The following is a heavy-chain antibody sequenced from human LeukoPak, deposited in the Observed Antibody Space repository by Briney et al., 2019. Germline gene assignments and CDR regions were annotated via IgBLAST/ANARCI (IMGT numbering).Heavy chain of an antibody. J-gene: IGHJ3*02. CDR2: IYSGGST. Sequence: GGSLRLSCAASGFTVSSNYMSWVRQAPGKGLEWVSVIYSGGSTYYADSVKGRFTISRDNSKNTLYLQMNSLRAEDTAVYYCARDGLYATYYYDSSGYYRPHDAFDIWGQGTMVTVSS. D-gene: IGHD3-22*01. V-gene: IGHV3-66*01. CDR1: GFTVSSNY. CDR3: ARDGLYATYYYDSSGYYRPHDAFDI.